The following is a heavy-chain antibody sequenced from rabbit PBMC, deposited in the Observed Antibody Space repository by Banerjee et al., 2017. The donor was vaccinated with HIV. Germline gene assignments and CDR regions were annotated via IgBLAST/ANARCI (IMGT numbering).Heavy chain of an antibody. V-gene: IGHV1S45*01. CDR1: GLDFSSGYW. CDR2: IYAGAGGGT. Sequence: QEQLVEYGGDLVQPEGSLTLTCTASGLDFSSGYWICWVRQAPGKGLEWIACIYAGAGGGTYYASWAQGRITISKTSSTTVTLHMASLTAADTATYFCARDDFTYDDYTDNLWGQGTLVTVS. CDR3: ARDDFTYDDYTDNL. J-gene: IGHJ4*01. D-gene: IGHD2-1*01.